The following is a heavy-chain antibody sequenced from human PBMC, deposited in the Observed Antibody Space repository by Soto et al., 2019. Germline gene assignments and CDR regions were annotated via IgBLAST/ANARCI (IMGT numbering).Heavy chain of an antibody. D-gene: IGHD2-8*01. CDR2: IYYSGNT. J-gene: IGHJ4*02. CDR1: GGSISSSSYY. Sequence: QLQLQESGPGLVKPSETLSLTCTVSGGSISSSSYYWGCIRQPPGKGLEWIGSIYYSGNTYYTPSLKRRVTVSVDTSKNQCSLEQSSVTSADTAVYYCAREWRRSFTSGSSLVDYWGQGTLVTVSS. V-gene: IGHV4-39*02. CDR3: AREWRRSFTSGSSLVDY.